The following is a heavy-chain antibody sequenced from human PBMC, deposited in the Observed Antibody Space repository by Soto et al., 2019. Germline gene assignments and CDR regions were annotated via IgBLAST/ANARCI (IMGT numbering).Heavy chain of an antibody. CDR3: AREAPADPDYYYYGLDV. V-gene: IGHV4-59*01. Sequence: SETLSLTCTVSGGSISGYYWSWIRQPPGKGLEWIGHIYSSGGTSYNPSLKSRVTISVDTSKNQFSLKLSSVTAADTAVYYCAREAPADPDYYYYGLDVWGQGSTVTVP. CDR1: GGSISGYY. CDR2: IYSSGGT. J-gene: IGHJ6*02.